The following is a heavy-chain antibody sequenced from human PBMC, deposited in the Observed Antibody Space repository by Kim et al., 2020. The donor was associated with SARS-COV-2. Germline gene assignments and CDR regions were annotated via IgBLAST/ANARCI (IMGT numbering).Heavy chain of an antibody. CDR2: INWNGGST. Sequence: GGSLRLSCAASGFTFDDYGMSWVRQAPGKGLEWVSGINWNGGSTGYADSVKGRFTISRDNAKNSLYLQMNSLRAEDTALYYCARGGARKLLWFGELLESLKRDDCYYSGMYLWRQGTTVTVSS. V-gene: IGHV3-20*04. J-gene: IGHJ6*02. D-gene: IGHD3-10*01. CDR3: ARGGARKLLWFGELLESLKRDDCYYSGMYL. CDR1: GFTFDDYG.